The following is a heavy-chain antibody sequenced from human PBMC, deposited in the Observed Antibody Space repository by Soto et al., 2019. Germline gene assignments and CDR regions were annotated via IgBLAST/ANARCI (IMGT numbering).Heavy chain of an antibody. J-gene: IGHJ3*02. D-gene: IGHD5-12*01. CDR3: ARGPPWMDAVDI. CDR1: GVSISSDY. CDR2: TSHTWTT. V-gene: IGHV4-59*01. Sequence: QVQLQESGPGLVKPSETLSLTCTVSGVSISSDYWTWIRQSPGTGLEWIAYTSHTWTTDYNPSLKIRVTISLDTSKNQFSLKLSSVTASDTAGYYCARGPPWMDAVDIWGQGTKVTVSP.